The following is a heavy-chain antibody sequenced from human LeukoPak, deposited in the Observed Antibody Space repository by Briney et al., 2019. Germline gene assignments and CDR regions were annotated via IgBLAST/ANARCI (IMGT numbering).Heavy chain of an antibody. Sequence: ASVKASCKASGYTFTSYAMNWVRQAPGQGLEWMGWINTNTGNPTYAQGFTGRFVFSLDTSVSTAYLQISSLKAEDTAVYYCASPRSSNLFYYYFDYWGQGTLVTVSS. CDR3: ASPRSSNLFYYYFDY. J-gene: IGHJ4*02. V-gene: IGHV7-4-1*02. CDR1: GYTFTSYA. CDR2: INTNTGNP. D-gene: IGHD1-26*01.